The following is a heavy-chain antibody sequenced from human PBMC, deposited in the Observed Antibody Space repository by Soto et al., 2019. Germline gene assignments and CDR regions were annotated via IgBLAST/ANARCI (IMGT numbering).Heavy chain of an antibody. Sequence: GGSLRLSCAASGFTFSSYAMHWVRQAPGKGLEWVAVISYDGSNKYYADSVKGRFTISRDNSKNTLYLQMNSLRAEDTAVYYCARGGRYSYAHISILAFDYWGQGTLVTVSS. CDR3: ARGGRYSYAHISILAFDY. D-gene: IGHD5-18*01. J-gene: IGHJ4*02. V-gene: IGHV3-30-3*01. CDR1: GFTFSSYA. CDR2: ISYDGSNK.